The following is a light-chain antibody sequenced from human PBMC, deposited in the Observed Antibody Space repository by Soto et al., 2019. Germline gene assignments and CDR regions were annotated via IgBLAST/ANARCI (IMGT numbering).Light chain of an antibody. J-gene: IGKJ3*01. CDR2: AAS. CDR1: KDISTW. CDR3: QQGYGCAFT. V-gene: IGKV1-12*01. Sequence: DIQMTQSPSSVSASVGDIVTISCRASKDISTWLAWYQQKPGKAPKLLIYAASMLQSGVPSRFSGSESGTDFKFAISSPQPEDFATYVCQQGYGCAFTLGTGTKVDIK.